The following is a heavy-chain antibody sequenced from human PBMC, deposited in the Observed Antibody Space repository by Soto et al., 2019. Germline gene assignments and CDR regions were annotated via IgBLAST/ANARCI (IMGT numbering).Heavy chain of an antibody. CDR1: DGSISSYY. V-gene: IGHV4-59*08. Sequence: QVQLQESAPRLVKPSETLSLTCTVSDGSISSYYWCCIRQPQGKGLEWIGYIYCTVDTNYNPSLKSRVNISVDTSKNQFYLKLRYVTAADTAVYYCARHYPIGNSWHYCDPWGQGTLVAVSS. CDR2: IYCTVDT. D-gene: IGHD1-7*01. CDR3: ARHYPIGNSWHYCDP. J-gene: IGHJ5*02.